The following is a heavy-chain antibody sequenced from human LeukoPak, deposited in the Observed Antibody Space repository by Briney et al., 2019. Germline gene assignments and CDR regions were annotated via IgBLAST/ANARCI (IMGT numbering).Heavy chain of an antibody. CDR3: ARGRAAAGYY. CDR1: GGSFSGYY. D-gene: IGHD6-13*01. V-gene: IGHV4-34*01. J-gene: IGHJ4*02. CDR2: INHSGST. Sequence: SETLSLTCAVYGGSFSGYYWSWIRQPPGKGLEWIGEINHSGSTNYNPSLKSRVTISVDTSKNQFSPKLSSVTAADTAVYYCARGRAAAGYYWGQGTLVTVSS.